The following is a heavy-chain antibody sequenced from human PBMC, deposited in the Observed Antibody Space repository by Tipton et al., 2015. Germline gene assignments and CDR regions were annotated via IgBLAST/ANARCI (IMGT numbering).Heavy chain of an antibody. D-gene: IGHD4-17*01. Sequence: QLVQSGAEVKKPGESLKISCKGSGSSFINTWIAWVRQMPGKGLEWMGIIYPGDSDTRYSPSFQGQVTFSADKSITTAYLQWRSLKASDTAMYYCARLRKGDGDYAIDYWGQGTLVTVSS. CDR3: ARLRKGDGDYAIDY. CDR2: IYPGDSDT. V-gene: IGHV5-51*01. J-gene: IGHJ4*02. CDR1: GSSFINTW.